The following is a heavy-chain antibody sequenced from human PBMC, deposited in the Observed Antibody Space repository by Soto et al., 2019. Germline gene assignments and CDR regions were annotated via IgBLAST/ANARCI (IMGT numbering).Heavy chain of an antibody. CDR2: ISYDGSNK. Sequence: QVQLVESGGGVVQPGRSLRLSCAASGFTFSSYGMHWVRQAPGKGLERVAVISYDGSNKYYADSVKGPFTISRDNSKHTLYLQMNSLRAEDTAVYYCAKDGPYDTTLGAFDIWGQGTMVTVSS. CDR3: AKDGPYDTTLGAFDI. J-gene: IGHJ3*02. V-gene: IGHV3-30*18. D-gene: IGHD3-22*01. CDR1: GFTFSSYG.